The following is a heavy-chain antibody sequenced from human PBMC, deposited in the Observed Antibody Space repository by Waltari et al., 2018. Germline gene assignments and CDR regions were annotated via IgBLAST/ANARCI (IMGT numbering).Heavy chain of an antibody. Sequence: EVQLVESGGGLVQPGRSLRLSCAASGFTFDDYAMHWVRQAPGKGLEWVSGIRWNSGSIGYADSVKGRFTISRDNAKNSLYLQMNSLRAEDTALYYCAKGLWNEVAGDFDYWGQGTLVTVSS. J-gene: IGHJ4*02. D-gene: IGHD6-19*01. CDR1: GFTFDDYA. V-gene: IGHV3-9*01. CDR3: AKGLWNEVAGDFDY. CDR2: IRWNSGSI.